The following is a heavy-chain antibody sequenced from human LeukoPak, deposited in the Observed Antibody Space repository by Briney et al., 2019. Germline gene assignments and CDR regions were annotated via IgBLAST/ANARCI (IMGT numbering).Heavy chain of an antibody. Sequence: SETLSLTCTVSGDSTSSDRYYGGWVRQPPGKGLEWIGNIYYSGSTYYNPSLKSRVTMSVNTSKNQFFLKLNSVTAADTAVYYCARGRPYSGGYHLDYWGQGTLVTVSA. D-gene: IGHD1-26*01. CDR1: GDSTSSDRYY. CDR3: ARGRPYSGGYHLDY. V-gene: IGHV4-39*01. J-gene: IGHJ4*02. CDR2: IYYSGST.